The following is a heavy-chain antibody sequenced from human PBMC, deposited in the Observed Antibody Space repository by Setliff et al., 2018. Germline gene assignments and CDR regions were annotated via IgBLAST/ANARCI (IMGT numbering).Heavy chain of an antibody. CDR3: SRLVRYCTARTCQTASGAEI. D-gene: IGHD2-8*02. V-gene: IGHV1-18*01. CDR2: IGAYTGNT. Sequence: ASVKVSCKASGYTFINSVISWVRQAPGQGLEWMGWIGAYTGNTNYAQKLQGRVTMTTDTSTSTAYMELRSLTPDDTAVYYCSRLVRYCTARTCQTASGAEIWGQGTLVTVSS. CDR1: GYTFINSV. J-gene: IGHJ4*02.